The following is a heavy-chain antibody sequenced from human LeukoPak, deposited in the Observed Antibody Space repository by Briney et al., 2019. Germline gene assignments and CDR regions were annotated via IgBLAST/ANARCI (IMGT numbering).Heavy chain of an antibody. CDR3: TRRYNYDSSGYYYVRDAFDI. J-gene: IGHJ3*02. D-gene: IGHD3-22*01. CDR1: GFTFSSYA. CDR2: IRSKAYGGTT. V-gene: IGHV3-49*04. Sequence: GGSLRLSCAASGFTFSSYAMHWVRQAPGKGLEWVGCIRSKAYGGTTKNAASVKGRFTISRDDSRSIAYLQMNSLKTEDTAVYYCTRRYNYDSSGYYYVRDAFDIWGQGTMVTVSS.